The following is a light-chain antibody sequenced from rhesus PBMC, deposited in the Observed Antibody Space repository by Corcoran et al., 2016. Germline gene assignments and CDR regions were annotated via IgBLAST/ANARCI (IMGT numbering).Light chain of an antibody. CDR3: QQSDNLLT. J-gene: IGKJ4*01. CDR2: GAS. Sequence: ETVVTQSPATLSLSPGERATLSCRASQSVGSYLAWYQQKPGQAPRLLIYGASSRATGIPDRFSGSGSGTDFTLTISTLEPEDVGVYYCQQSDNLLTFGGETKVELK. V-gene: IGKV3-24*04. CDR1: QSVGSY.